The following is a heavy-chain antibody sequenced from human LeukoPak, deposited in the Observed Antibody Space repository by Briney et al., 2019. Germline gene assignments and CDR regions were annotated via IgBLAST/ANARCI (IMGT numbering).Heavy chain of an antibody. Sequence: PGGSLRLSCAASGFTFSTYAMSWVRQAPGKGLEWVSAIGGSGGSTYYADSVKGRFTISRDNSKNTLYLQMNSLRAEDTAVYYCAKSRWGYYDCGKSWGQGTLVTVSS. CDR1: GFTFSTYA. CDR2: IGGSGGST. D-gene: IGHD3-22*01. J-gene: IGHJ5*02. V-gene: IGHV3-23*01. CDR3: AKSRWGYYDCGKS.